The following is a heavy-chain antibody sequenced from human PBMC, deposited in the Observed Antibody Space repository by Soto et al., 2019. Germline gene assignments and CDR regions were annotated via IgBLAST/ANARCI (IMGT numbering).Heavy chain of an antibody. CDR2: FSYCGSL. D-gene: IGHD2-21*01. Sequence: GPLQPWGTGLLKPSEMLSINCSVDGGSSRAYHWRWIIQPPGGVLEWIVEFSYCGSLTYNPSLKGRVAVSLDTSTNHFALTMAAVTAADSAGYCCAVGPRDWAFALWCGGTV. J-gene: IGHJ2*01. V-gene: IGHV4-34*01. CDR3: AVGPRDWAFAL. CDR1: GGSSRAYH.